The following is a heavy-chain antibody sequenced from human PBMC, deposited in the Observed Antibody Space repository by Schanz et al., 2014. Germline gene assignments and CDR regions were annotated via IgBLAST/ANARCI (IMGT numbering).Heavy chain of an antibody. J-gene: IGHJ3*01. CDR2: IYINSGST. Sequence: EVQLVESGGCLIQPGGSLRLSCAVSGFSVSTNYMSWVRQAPGKGLEWVSSIYINSGSTNYADSVKGRFIISRDSSKNTLFLQMNSLRAEDTAVYFCARDEGRDGYNLAFDVWGQGTLVTVSS. CDR3: ARDEGRDGYNLAFDV. CDR1: GFSVSTNY. V-gene: IGHV3-53*01. D-gene: IGHD5-12*01.